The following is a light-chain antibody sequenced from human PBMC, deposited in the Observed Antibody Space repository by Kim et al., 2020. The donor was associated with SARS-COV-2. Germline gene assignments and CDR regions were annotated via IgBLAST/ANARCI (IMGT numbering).Light chain of an antibody. CDR1: SLRSYY. Sequence: LVQTVRITRKGDSLRSYYAMGYLQKPGQAPGLVIYGKNNLPSGIPDRFSGSSSGNTASMTITGAQAEDEADYYCNSRDSSGNHVVFGGGTQLTVL. CDR3: NSRDSSGNHVV. CDR2: GKN. J-gene: IGLJ2*01. V-gene: IGLV3-19*01.